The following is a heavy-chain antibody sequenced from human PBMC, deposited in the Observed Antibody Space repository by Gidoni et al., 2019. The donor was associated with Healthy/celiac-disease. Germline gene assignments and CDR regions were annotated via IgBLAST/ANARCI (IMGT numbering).Heavy chain of an antibody. J-gene: IGHJ6*02. CDR1: GGTFSSYA. CDR3: AAGEYYESLVEALYGMDV. V-gene: IGHV1-69*01. D-gene: IGHD3-22*01. Sequence: QVQLVQSGAEVKKPGSSVKVSCKASGGTFSSYAISWVRQAPGQGLEWMGGIIPIFGTANYAQKFQGRVTITADESTSTAYMELSSLRSEDTAVYYCAAGEYYESLVEALYGMDVWGQGTTVTVSS. CDR2: IIPIFGTA.